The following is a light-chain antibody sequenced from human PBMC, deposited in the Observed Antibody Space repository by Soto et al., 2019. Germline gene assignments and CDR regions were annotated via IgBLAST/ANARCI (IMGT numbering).Light chain of an antibody. CDR2: ADS. Sequence: QSVLTQPPSASGTPGQRVTISCSGDISNIGTNSVHWYQHLPGTAPKLVIYADSQRPSWVPDRFSGSKSGTSASLAISGLQSEDDADYLCAAWDDNLNGPLFGTGTKLTVL. V-gene: IGLV1-44*01. J-gene: IGLJ1*01. CDR1: ISNIGTNS. CDR3: AAWDDNLNGPL.